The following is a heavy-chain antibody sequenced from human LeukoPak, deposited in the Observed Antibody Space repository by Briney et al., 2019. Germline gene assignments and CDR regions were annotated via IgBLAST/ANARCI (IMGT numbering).Heavy chain of an antibody. D-gene: IGHD2-21*01. CDR3: ARVRRIRSIPGSIFDY. J-gene: IGHJ4*02. V-gene: IGHV4-34*01. CDR1: GGSFSGYY. Sequence: SETLSLTCAVYGGSFSGYYWRWVRQPPGKGMEWVGEINHSGSTNYNPSLKSRVTISVDTSKNQFSLKLSSVTAADTAVYYCARVRRIRSIPGSIFDYWGQGTLVTVSS. CDR2: INHSGST.